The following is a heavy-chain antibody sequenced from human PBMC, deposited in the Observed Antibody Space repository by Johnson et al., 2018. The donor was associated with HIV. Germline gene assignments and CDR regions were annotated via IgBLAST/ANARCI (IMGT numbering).Heavy chain of an antibody. CDR2: ISGSGGRT. V-gene: IGHV3-23*04. CDR3: AREAYCSGGSCYDAFDI. D-gene: IGHD2-15*01. J-gene: IGHJ3*02. Sequence: VQLVESGGGLVQPGGSLRLSCAASGFTFSSYAMSWVRQAPGKGLEWVAAISGSGGRTYYADSVKGRFTISRHNSKNTLYLQMNSLRAEDTAVYYCAREAYCSGGSCYDAFDIWGQGTMVTVSS. CDR1: GFTFSSYA.